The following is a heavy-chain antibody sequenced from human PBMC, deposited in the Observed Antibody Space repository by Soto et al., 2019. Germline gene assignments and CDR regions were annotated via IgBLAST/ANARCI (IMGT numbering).Heavy chain of an antibody. CDR2: IIPIFGTP. CDR3: ARERSVGYCITTTCPKPFYYYAMDV. Sequence: QVQLVQSGAEVKKPGSSLKVSCKASGGTFTNYAFSWVRHAPGQGPEWMGGIIPIFGTPDYAQKFQGRVIITADESTRTVSMELNSLRSDDTAVYYCARERSVGYCITTTCPKPFYYYAMDVWGQGTTVTVSS. CDR1: GGTFTNYA. D-gene: IGHD2-2*01. J-gene: IGHJ6*02. V-gene: IGHV1-69*12.